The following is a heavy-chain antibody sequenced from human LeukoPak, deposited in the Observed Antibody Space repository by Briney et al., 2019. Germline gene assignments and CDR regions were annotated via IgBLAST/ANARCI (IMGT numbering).Heavy chain of an antibody. Sequence: PSETLSLTCTVSGGSISSYYWSWTRQPPGKGLEWIGYIYYSGSTNYNPSLKSRVTISVDTSKNQFSLKLSSVTAADTAVYYCAREGLYGDYVWSLDYWGQGTLVTASS. CDR2: IYYSGST. V-gene: IGHV4-59*01. D-gene: IGHD4-17*01. J-gene: IGHJ4*02. CDR1: GGSISSYY. CDR3: AREGLYGDYVWSLDY.